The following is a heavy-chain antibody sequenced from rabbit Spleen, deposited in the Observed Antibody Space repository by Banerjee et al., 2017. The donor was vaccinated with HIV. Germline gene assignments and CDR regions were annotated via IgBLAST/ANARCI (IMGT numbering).Heavy chain of an antibody. J-gene: IGHJ6*01. CDR2: IDIGSRDFT. D-gene: IGHD8-1*01. CDR3: ARDTGSSFSTYGMDL. Sequence: QSLEESGGDLVKPGASLTLTCTASGIDFSNYNFMCWVRQAPGKGLEWIACIDIGSRDFTYYASWAKGRFTISKTSSTTVTLQMTSLTVADTATYFCARDTGSSFSTYGMDLWGQGTLVTVS. V-gene: IGHV1S40*01. CDR1: GIDFSNYNF.